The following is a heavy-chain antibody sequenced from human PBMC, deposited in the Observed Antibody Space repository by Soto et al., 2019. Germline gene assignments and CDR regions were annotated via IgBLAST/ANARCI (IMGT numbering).Heavy chain of an antibody. CDR2: MNPVSGDT. J-gene: IGHJ4*02. CDR3: ARDLARNYYDSSGYPFDY. CDR1: GYTFTSYD. D-gene: IGHD3-22*01. V-gene: IGHV1-8*01. Sequence: ASVKVSCKASGYTFTSYDFNWVRQATGQGPEWLGWMNPVSGDTGYSQKFQGRVTMTSDTSISTAYMELSSMRSEDTAVYYCARDLARNYYDSSGYPFDYWGQGTLVTVSS.